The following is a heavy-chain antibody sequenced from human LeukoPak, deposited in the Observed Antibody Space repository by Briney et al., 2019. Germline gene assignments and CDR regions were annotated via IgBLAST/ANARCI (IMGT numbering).Heavy chain of an antibody. CDR3: ARRASGRPPGDAFDI. V-gene: IGHV4-30-2*01. Sequence: SQTLSLTCAVSGGSISSGGYSWSWIRQPPGKGLKCIGYIYHSGSTYYNPSLKSRVTISVDTSKNQFSLKLSSVTAADTAVYYCARRASGRPPGDAFDIWGQGTMVTVSS. CDR1: GGSISSGGYS. J-gene: IGHJ3*02. D-gene: IGHD5-12*01. CDR2: IYHSGST.